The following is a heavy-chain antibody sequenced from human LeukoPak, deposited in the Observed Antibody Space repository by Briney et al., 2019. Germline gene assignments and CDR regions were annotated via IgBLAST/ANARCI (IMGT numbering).Heavy chain of an antibody. V-gene: IGHV1-2*06. CDR1: GYALSGYY. J-gene: IGHJ6*02. Sequence: ASVKVSCKASGYALSGYYMHWVRQAPGQGLGWMGRINPNSGGTNYLQTFQGRVTMTSNTSISTAYMEPIRLTSDDTAVYYCAREGSQSGMDVWGQGTTVTVSS. CDR2: INPNSGGT. CDR3: AREGSQSGMDV. D-gene: IGHD2-15*01.